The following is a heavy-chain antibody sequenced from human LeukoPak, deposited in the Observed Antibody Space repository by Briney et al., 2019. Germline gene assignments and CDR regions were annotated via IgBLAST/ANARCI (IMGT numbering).Heavy chain of an antibody. CDR1: GYTFTGYY. CDR2: INPNSGGT. J-gene: IGHJ4*02. CDR3: ARPSTYCSGGSCSYYFDY. V-gene: IGHV1-2*02. D-gene: IGHD2-15*01. Sequence: ASVKVSCKASGYTFTGYYMHWVRQAPGQGLEWMGWINPNSGGTNYAQKLQGRVTMTTDTSTSTAYMELRSLRSDDTAVYYCARPSTYCSGGSCSYYFDYWGQGTLVTVSS.